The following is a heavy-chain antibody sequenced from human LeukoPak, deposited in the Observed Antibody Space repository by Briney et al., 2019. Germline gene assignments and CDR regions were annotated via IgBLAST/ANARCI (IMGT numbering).Heavy chain of an antibody. Sequence: PSETLSLTCTVSSDSISSGGYYWSWIRQHPGKGLEWIGSIYYSGSTYYNPSLKSRVTISVDTSKNQFSLKLSSVTAADTAVYYCARSPIVGASYYFDYWGQGTLVTVSS. V-gene: IGHV4-39*01. D-gene: IGHD1-26*01. J-gene: IGHJ4*02. CDR1: SDSISSGGYY. CDR2: IYYSGST. CDR3: ARSPIVGASYYFDY.